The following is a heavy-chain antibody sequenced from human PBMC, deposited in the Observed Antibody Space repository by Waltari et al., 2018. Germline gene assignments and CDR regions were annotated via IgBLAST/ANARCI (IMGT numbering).Heavy chain of an antibody. CDR3: ARDTPGEDAFDI. V-gene: IGHV4-59*01. Sequence: QVQLQESGPGLVKPSETLSLTCTVPGGSISSYYWRWIRQPPGKGLEWIGYIYYSGSTNYNPSLKSRVTISVDTSKNQFSLKLSSVTAADTAVYYCARDTPGEDAFDIWGQGTMVTVSS. CDR2: IYYSGST. D-gene: IGHD3-10*01. J-gene: IGHJ3*02. CDR1: GGSISSYY.